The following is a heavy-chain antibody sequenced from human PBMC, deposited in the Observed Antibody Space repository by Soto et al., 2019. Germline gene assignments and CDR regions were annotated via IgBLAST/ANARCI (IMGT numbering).Heavy chain of an antibody. J-gene: IGHJ5*02. V-gene: IGHV3-23*01. Sequence: EVQLLESGGVLVQPGGSLRLSCAASGFTFRNSAMTLVRQTPGQGLEYVSSISSSGSGTFYAASVRGRFVISSDNGKGTLYLQMSSLRDEDTALYYCAKGVADRGIASWGQGTLVTVSS. CDR3: AKGVADRGIAS. CDR2: ISSSGSGT. D-gene: IGHD2-21*01. CDR1: GFTFRNSA.